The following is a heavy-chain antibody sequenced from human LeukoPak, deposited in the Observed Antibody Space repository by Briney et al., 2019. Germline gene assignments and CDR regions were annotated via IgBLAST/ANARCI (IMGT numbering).Heavy chain of an antibody. V-gene: IGHV1-69*05. D-gene: IGHD6-6*01. Sequence: SVKVSCKASGGTFSSYAISWVRQAPGQGLEWMGGIIPIFGTANYAQKLQGRVTMTTDTSTSTAYMELRSLRSDDTAVYYCARAYSSSSDFDYWGQGTLVTVSS. CDR2: IIPIFGTA. J-gene: IGHJ4*02. CDR3: ARAYSSSSDFDY. CDR1: GGTFSSYA.